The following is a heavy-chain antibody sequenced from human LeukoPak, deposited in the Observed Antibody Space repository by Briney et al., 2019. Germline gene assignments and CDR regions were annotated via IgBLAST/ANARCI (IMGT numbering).Heavy chain of an antibody. J-gene: IGHJ4*02. CDR2: IYYSGST. V-gene: IGHV4-30-4*01. CDR3: ARALYSMTTVTTEYWFDY. CDR1: GGSISSGDYY. Sequence: SETLSLTCTVSGGSISSGDYYWSWIRQPPGKGLEWIGYIYYSGSTYYNPPLQSRVIISVDTSKNQFSLKLPSVTAADTAVYYCARALYSMTTVTTEYWFDYWGQGTLVTVSS. D-gene: IGHD4-17*01.